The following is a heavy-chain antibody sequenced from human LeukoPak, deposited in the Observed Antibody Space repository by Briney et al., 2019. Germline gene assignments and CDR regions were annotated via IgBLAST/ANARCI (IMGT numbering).Heavy chain of an antibody. Sequence: ASVKVSCKASGYTFTGYGISWVRQAPGQGLEWMGWISAYNGNTNYAQKLQGRVTMTTDTSTSTAYMELRSLRSDDTAVYYCASFAVAGNSDYWGQGTLVTVSS. D-gene: IGHD6-19*01. CDR1: GYTFTGYG. V-gene: IGHV1-18*01. CDR3: ASFAVAGNSDY. J-gene: IGHJ4*02. CDR2: ISAYNGNT.